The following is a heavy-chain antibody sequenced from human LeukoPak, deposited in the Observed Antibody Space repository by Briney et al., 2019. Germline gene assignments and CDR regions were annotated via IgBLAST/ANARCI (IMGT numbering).Heavy chain of an antibody. CDR1: GYTFTGYY. Sequence: GASVKVSCKASGYTFTGYYMHWVRQAPGQGLEWMGWINPNSGGTNYAQKFQGRVTMTRDTPSSTAYMELSRLRSDDTAMYYCARDGQGYYYDSSGTSVYYYYYYMDVWGKGTTVTVSS. CDR3: ARDGQGYYYDSSGTSVYYYYYYMDV. V-gene: IGHV1-2*02. CDR2: INPNSGGT. D-gene: IGHD3-22*01. J-gene: IGHJ6*03.